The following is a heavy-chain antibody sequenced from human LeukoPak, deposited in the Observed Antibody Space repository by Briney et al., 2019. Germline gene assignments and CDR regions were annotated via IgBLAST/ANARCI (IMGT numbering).Heavy chain of an antibody. V-gene: IGHV3-48*01. Sequence: GGSLRLSCAASGFTFSSYSMNWVRQAPGKGLEWVSYISSSSSTIYYADSVKGRFTISRDNAKNSLYLQMNSLRAEDMAVYYCAKEGWAARRGGYYYYYYMDVWGKGTTVTVSS. J-gene: IGHJ6*03. CDR2: ISSSSSTI. D-gene: IGHD6-6*01. CDR1: GFTFSSYS. CDR3: AKEGWAARRGGYYYYYYMDV.